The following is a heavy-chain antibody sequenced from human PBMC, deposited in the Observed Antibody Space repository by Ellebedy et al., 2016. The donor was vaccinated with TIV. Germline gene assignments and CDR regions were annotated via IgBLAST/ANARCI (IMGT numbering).Heavy chain of an antibody. V-gene: IGHV3-64D*06. CDR2: ISSNGGST. D-gene: IGHD1-26*01. CDR1: GFTFSSYA. J-gene: IGHJ4*02. CDR3: AKDDSSGGSLDY. Sequence: GGSLRLSCAASGFTFSSYAIHWVRQAPGKGLEYVSAISSNGGSTYYADSVKGRFTISRDNSKNTLYLQMSSLRAEDTALYYCAKDDSSGGSLDYWGQGTLVTVSS.